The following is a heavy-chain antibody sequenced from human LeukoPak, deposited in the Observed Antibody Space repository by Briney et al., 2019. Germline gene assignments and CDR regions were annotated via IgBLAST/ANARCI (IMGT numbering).Heavy chain of an antibody. D-gene: IGHD3-9*01. Sequence: SETLSLTCTVSGGSISSGSHYWSWIRQPAGKGLEWIGRIYTSGRTNYNPSLKSRVTISIDMSKKQFSLKLSSVTAADTVVYHCARTYYDPLTGYYSGGGPFDSWGQGTLVTVSS. V-gene: IGHV4-61*02. J-gene: IGHJ4*02. CDR3: ARTYYDPLTGYYSGGGPFDS. CDR2: IYTSGRT. CDR1: GGSISSGSHY.